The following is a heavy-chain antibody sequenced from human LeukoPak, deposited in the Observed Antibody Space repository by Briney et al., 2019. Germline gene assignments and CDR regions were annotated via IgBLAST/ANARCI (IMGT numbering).Heavy chain of an antibody. J-gene: IGHJ3*02. CDR2: ISSCSSTI. Sequence: GGSLRLSCAASGFTFSSYSMNWVRQAPGKGLEWVSYISSCSSTIYYADSVKGRFTISRDNAKNSLYLQMNSLRAEDTAVYYCARDSSSWNAFDIWGQGTMITVSS. CDR1: GFTFSSYS. CDR3: ARDSSSWNAFDI. V-gene: IGHV3-48*01. D-gene: IGHD6-13*01.